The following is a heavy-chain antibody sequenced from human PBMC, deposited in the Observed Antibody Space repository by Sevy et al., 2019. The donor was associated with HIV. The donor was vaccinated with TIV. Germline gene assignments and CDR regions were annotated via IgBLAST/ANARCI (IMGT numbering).Heavy chain of an antibody. CDR2: INSDGSST. V-gene: IGHV3-74*01. CDR3: ARDLWDCSVGSCYWDFDL. Sequence: GGSLRLSCAASGFTFSSYWMHWVRQAPVKGLVWVSRINSDGSSTTYADSVKGRFTISRDNAKNTLYLQMNSLRAEDTAVYYCARDLWDCSVGSCYWDFDLWGRGTLVTVSS. CDR1: GFTFSSYW. D-gene: IGHD2-15*01. J-gene: IGHJ2*01.